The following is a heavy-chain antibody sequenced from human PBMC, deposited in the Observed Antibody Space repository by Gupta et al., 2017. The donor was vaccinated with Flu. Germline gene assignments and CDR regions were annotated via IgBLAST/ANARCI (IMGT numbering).Heavy chain of an antibody. J-gene: IGHJ4*02. Sequence: QLQLQESGPGLVKPSETLSLTCTVSGASISSSSYYWGWIRQPPGKGLEWIGSIYYSGSTYYNPSLKSRVTISVDTSKNQFSLKLSSVTAADTAVYYGARRSGSCYSGLGDYWGQGTLVTVSS. V-gene: IGHV4-39*01. CDR1: GASISSSSYY. D-gene: IGHD2-15*01. CDR3: ARRSGSCYSGLGDY. CDR2: IYYSGST.